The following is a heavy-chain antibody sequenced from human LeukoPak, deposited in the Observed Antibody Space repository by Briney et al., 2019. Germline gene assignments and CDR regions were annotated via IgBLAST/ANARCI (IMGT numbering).Heavy chain of an antibody. J-gene: IGHJ5*02. CDR1: GYSFTSYW. CDR2: IYPGDSDT. CDR3: ARNAMVRGVTTRFDP. Sequence: GESLKISCEGSGYSFTSYWVGWVRQMPGKGLEWMGIIYPGDSDTRYSPSFQGQVTISADKSISTAYLQWSSLKASDTAMYYCARNAMVRGVTTRFDPWGQGTLVTVSS. V-gene: IGHV5-51*01. D-gene: IGHD3-10*01.